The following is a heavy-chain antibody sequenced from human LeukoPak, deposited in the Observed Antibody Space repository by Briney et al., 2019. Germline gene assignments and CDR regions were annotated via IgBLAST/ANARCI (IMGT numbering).Heavy chain of an antibody. D-gene: IGHD3-22*01. CDR2: SKWNGAST. CDR3: ARDHDTLLVVDRGFEV. CDR1: GFTFDDYG. J-gene: IGHJ3*01. V-gene: IGHV3-20*04. Sequence: PGGSLRLSCAASGFTFDDYGMSGVRQAPGKGLDWGSGSKWNGASTTYADSVKGRFTISMENPKNALYLRRNSLRAQDTAFYSCARDHDTLLVVDRGFEVWGQGTTVTVSS.